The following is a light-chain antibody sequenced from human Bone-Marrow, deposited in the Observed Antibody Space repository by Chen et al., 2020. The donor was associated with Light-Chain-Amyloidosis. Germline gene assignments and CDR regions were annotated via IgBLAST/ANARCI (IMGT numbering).Light chain of an antibody. V-gene: IGLV2-14*01. Sequence: QSALTQPASVSGPPGQSITISCTGTSSDVGGDNHVSWYQQHPDKAPKLMIYEVTNRPSWVPDRFSGSKSYHTASLTISGLQTDDEADYFCSSYTTTNTLVFGSGTRVTVL. CDR2: EVT. CDR1: SSDVGGDNH. CDR3: SSYTTTNTLV. J-gene: IGLJ1*01.